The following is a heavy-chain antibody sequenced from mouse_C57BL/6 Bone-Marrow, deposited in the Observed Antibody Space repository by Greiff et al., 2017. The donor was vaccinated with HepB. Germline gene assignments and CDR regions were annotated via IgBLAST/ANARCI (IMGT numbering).Heavy chain of an antibody. CDR3: ARHYGSSYDSNWYFDV. J-gene: IGHJ1*03. CDR2: IHPNSGST. D-gene: IGHD1-1*01. CDR1: GYTFTSYW. V-gene: IGHV1-64*01. Sequence: QVQLQQPGAELVKPGASVKLSCKASGYTFTSYWMHWVKQRPGQGLEWIGMIHPNSGSTNYNEKFKSKATLTVDKSSSTAYMQLSSLTSEDSAVYYCARHYGSSYDSNWYFDVWGTGTTVTVSS.